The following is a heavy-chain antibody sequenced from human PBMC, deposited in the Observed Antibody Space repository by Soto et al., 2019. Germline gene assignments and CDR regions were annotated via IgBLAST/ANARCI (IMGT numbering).Heavy chain of an antibody. D-gene: IGHD1-1*01. CDR3: ANGYNWNDGGYEYYGMEV. J-gene: IGHJ6*04. CDR2: VIPILGIA. V-gene: IGHV1-69*02. CDR1: GGTFSSYT. Sequence: QVQLVQSGAEVKKPGSSVKVSCKASGGTFSSYTIRWERQAPGHGVEWMGRVIPILGIANYAQKFQGRVTITADKSPSADYMEQRSLKAEDTAVYYCANGYNWNDGGYEYYGMEVWGEEPKVTVSS.